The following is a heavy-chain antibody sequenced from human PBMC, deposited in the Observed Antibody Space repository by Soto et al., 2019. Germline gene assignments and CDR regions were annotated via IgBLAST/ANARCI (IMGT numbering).Heavy chain of an antibody. CDR1: GGTFSSYA. D-gene: IGHD3-3*01. V-gene: IGHV1-69*13. CDR3: ARDGGVYYDFWSGYYTIDY. J-gene: IGHJ4*02. Sequence: ASVKVSCKASGGTFSSYAISWVRQAPGQGLDWMGGIIPIFGTANYAQKFQGRVTITADESTSTAYMELSSLRSEDTAVYYCARDGGVYYDFWSGYYTIDYWGQGTLVPVSS. CDR2: IIPIFGTA.